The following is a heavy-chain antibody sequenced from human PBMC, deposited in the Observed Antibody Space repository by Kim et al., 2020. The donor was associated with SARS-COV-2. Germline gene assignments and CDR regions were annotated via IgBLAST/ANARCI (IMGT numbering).Heavy chain of an antibody. CDR1: GYTFTTYA. J-gene: IGHJ6*02. D-gene: IGHD3-10*01. CDR2: INCGSGNT. Sequence: ASVKVSCKTSGYTFTTYAMHWVRQAPGQRLEWMGWINCGSGNTKYSQRFQDRITITRDTSASSAYMELSSLRSEDTAVYYCAREGGFSGRTQVGMDVWGQGTTVTVS. CDR3: AREGGFSGRTQVGMDV. V-gene: IGHV1-3*01.